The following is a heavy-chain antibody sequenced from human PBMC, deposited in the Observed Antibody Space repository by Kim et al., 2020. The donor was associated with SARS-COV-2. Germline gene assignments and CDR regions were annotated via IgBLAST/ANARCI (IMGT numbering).Heavy chain of an antibody. J-gene: IGHJ4*02. CDR1: GFTFSSYA. Sequence: GGSLRLSCAASGFTFSSYAMSWVRQAPGKGLEWVSAISGSGGSTYYADSVKGRFTISRDNSKNTLYLQMNSLRAEDTAVYYCSKSLYCGGDWYSPPFDYWGQGTLVTVSS. V-gene: IGHV3-23*01. CDR3: SKSLYCGGDWYSPPFDY. CDR2: ISGSGGST. D-gene: IGHD2-21*02.